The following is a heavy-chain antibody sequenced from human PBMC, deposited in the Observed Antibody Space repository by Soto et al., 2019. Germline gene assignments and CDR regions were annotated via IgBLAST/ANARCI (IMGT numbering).Heavy chain of an antibody. V-gene: IGHV3-23*01. J-gene: IGHJ4*02. CDR3: AKEYYDYIWGRYWPHDY. CDR1: GSTFSSYA. CDR2: ISGSGGST. D-gene: IGHD3-16*01. Sequence: EVQLLESGGGLVQPGGSLRLSCAASGSTFSSYAMSWVRQAPGKGLEWVSAISGSGGSTYYADSVKGRFTISRDNSKNTLYLQMNSLRAEDTAVYYCAKEYYDYIWGRYWPHDYWGQGTLVTVSS.